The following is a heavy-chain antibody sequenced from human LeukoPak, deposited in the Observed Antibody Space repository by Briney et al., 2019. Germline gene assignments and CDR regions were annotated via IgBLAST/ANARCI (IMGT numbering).Heavy chain of an antibody. V-gene: IGHV3-30*18. J-gene: IGHJ4*02. CDR1: GFTFSSYG. D-gene: IGHD6-19*01. CDR3: ANSYSSGWYDGGY. Sequence: GGSLRLSCAASGFTFSSYGMHWVRQAPGKGLEWVAVISYDGSNKYYADSVKGRFTISRDNSKNTLYLQMNSLRAEDTAVYYCANSYSSGWYDGGYWGQGTLVTVSS. CDR2: ISYDGSNK.